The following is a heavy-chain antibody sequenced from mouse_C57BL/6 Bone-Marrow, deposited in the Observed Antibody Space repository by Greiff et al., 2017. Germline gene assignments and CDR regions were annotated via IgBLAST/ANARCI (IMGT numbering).Heavy chain of an antibody. CDR3: ARDSSGSDYYAMDY. Sequence: EVKLVESGGGLVKPGGSLKLSCAASGFTFSSYAMSWVRQTPEKRLAWVATISDGGSYTYYPDNVKGRFTISRDNAKNNLYLQMSHLKSEDTAMYYCARDSSGSDYYAMDYWGQGTSVTVSS. J-gene: IGHJ4*01. CDR2: ISDGGSYT. CDR1: GFTFSSYA. V-gene: IGHV5-4*01. D-gene: IGHD3-2*02.